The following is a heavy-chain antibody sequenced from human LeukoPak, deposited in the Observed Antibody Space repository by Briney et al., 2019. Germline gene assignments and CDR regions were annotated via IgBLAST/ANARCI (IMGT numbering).Heavy chain of an antibody. Sequence: ASVKVSCKASGYTFTGYYMHWVRQAPGQGLEWMGWINPNSGGTNYAQKFQGRVTMTRDTSISTAYMELSRLRSDDTAVYYCARDLDYDYVWGSYRLVDYWGQGTLVTVSS. CDR2: INPNSGGT. V-gene: IGHV1-2*02. CDR1: GYTFTGYY. J-gene: IGHJ4*02. CDR3: ARDLDYDYVWGSYRLVDY. D-gene: IGHD3-16*02.